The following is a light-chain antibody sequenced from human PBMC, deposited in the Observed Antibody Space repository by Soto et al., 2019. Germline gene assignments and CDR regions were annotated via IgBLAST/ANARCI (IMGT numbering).Light chain of an antibody. V-gene: IGKV1-9*01. CDR2: GGS. CDR3: QQLNSYPLT. CDR1: QGINNY. Sequence: DIQLTQSPSFLSASVGDTVTITCRASQGINNYLAWYQKKPGKAPNLLIYGGSTLQTGFPSRFSGSGSGTEFTLTISSLQPEDFATYYCQQLNSYPLTFGQGTPLEIK. J-gene: IGKJ5*01.